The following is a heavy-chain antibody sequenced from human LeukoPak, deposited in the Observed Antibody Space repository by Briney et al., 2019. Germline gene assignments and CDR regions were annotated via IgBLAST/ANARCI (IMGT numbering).Heavy chain of an antibody. CDR1: GFTSSSYA. CDR2: ISYDGSNK. D-gene: IGHD6-13*01. J-gene: IGHJ1*01. Sequence: GGSLRLSCAASGFTSSSYAMHWVRQAPGKGLEWVAVISYDGSNKYYADSVKGRFTISRDNSKNTLYLQMNSLRAEDTAVYYCARDRIAAAGGGYFQHWGQGTLVTVSS. CDR3: ARDRIAAAGGGYFQH. V-gene: IGHV3-30-3*01.